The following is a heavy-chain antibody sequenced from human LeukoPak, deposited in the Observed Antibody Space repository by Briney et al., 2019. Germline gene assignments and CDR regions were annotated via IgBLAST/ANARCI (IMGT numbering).Heavy chain of an antibody. CDR3: ARHRAYGFDF. V-gene: IGHV3-53*01. Sequence: PGGSLRLSCAASGFTVSSYSMSWVRQSPGKGLEWISIFYSGGNTYSADSVKGRITISRDNSRNTLDLQMNSLRAEDTAVYYCARHRAYGFDFWGQGTLVTV. CDR2: FYSGGNT. CDR1: GFTVSSYS. J-gene: IGHJ3*01.